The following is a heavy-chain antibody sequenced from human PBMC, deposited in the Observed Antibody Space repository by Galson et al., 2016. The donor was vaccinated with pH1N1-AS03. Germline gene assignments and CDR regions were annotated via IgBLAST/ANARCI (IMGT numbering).Heavy chain of an antibody. CDR3: ATTTVGYCTTTGCSARYYYGMDV. V-gene: IGHV5-10-1*01. D-gene: IGHD2-2*01. J-gene: IGHJ6*02. CDR1: GYSFTKFW. CDR2: IDPSDSYT. Sequence: QSGAEVKMPGESLRISCKGSGYSFTKFWITWVRQMPGKGLEWMGRIDPSDSYTNYSPSFQGHVTISVDKSINTAYLQWSSLKASDSAMYYCATTTVGYCTTTGCSARYYYGMDVWGQGTTVTVSS.